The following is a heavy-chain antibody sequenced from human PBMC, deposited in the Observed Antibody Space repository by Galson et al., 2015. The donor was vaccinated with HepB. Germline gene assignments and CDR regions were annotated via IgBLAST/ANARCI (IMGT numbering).Heavy chain of an antibody. CDR2: IWSDGRRK. V-gene: IGHV3-33*08. D-gene: IGHD2-21*02. CDR3: ARDEVVTGEGLEH. CDR1: GFTFSGFG. J-gene: IGHJ4*02. Sequence: SLRLSCAASGFTFSGFGMHWVRQAPGKGLEWVAVIWSDGRRKQYADSVKGRFTISRDNARNTLYLQMTSLRAEDTAVYYCARDEVVTGEGLEHWGQGTLVTVSS.